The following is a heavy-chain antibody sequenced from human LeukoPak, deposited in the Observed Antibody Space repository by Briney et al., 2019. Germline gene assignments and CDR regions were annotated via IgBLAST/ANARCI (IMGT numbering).Heavy chain of an antibody. V-gene: IGHV4-4*09. Sequence: SETLSLTCTVSGVSIIDHDWSWIRQPPGRGLEWIGNIYASGSTYFTPSLRSRVAISVYTSKNQFSLNLTSVTAADTAMFYCARLKPNFLGTFDSWGQGALVTVSS. CDR3: ARLKPNFLGTFDS. CDR1: GVSIIDHD. D-gene: IGHD7-27*01. J-gene: IGHJ4*02. CDR2: IYASGST.